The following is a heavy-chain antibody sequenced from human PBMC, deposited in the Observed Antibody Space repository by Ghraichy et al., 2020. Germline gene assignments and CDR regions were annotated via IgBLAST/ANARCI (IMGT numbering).Heavy chain of an antibody. V-gene: IGHV4-34*01. D-gene: IGHD6-13*01. J-gene: IGHJ3*02. CDR1: GGSFSGYY. CDR3: ARGRGIAAAGTEAFDI. CDR2: INHSGST. Sequence: SETLSLTCAVYGGSFSGYYWSWIRQPPGKGLEWIGEINHSGSTNYNPSLKSRVTISVDTSKNQFSLKLSSVTAADTAVYYCARGRGIAAAGTEAFDIWGQGTMVTVSS.